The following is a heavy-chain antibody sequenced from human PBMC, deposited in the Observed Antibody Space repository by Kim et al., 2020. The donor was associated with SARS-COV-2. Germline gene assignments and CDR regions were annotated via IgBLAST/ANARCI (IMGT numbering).Heavy chain of an antibody. J-gene: IGHJ5*02. CDR3: SSGHLYH. CDR1: GFTVSSKD. V-gene: IGHV3-48*02. Sequence: GGSLRLSCKVSGFTVSSKDMNWVRQAPGKGLEWVSYIAAGRTATYYADSVKGRFTISRDNAKNSLFLQMNSLSDEDTAYYYCSSGHLYHWGHGTLVAVSS. CDR2: IAAGRTAT.